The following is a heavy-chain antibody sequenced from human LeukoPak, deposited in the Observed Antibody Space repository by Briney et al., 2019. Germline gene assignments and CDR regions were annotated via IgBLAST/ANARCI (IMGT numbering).Heavy chain of an antibody. Sequence: GGSLRRSCAASGFTFSSYSMNWVRQAPGKGLEWVSYISSSSSTIYYADSVKGRFTISRDNAKNSLYLQMNSLRAEDTAVYYCARVLDRIAAAVYFDYWGQGTLVTVSS. J-gene: IGHJ4*02. CDR1: GFTFSSYS. CDR3: ARVLDRIAAAVYFDY. V-gene: IGHV3-48*01. CDR2: ISSSSSTI. D-gene: IGHD6-13*01.